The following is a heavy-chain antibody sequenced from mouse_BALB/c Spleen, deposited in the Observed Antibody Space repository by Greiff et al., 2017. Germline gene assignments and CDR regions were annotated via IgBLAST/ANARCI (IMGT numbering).Heavy chain of an antibody. D-gene: IGHD2-1*01. J-gene: IGHJ3*01. V-gene: IGHV1-14*01. Sequence: VQLKESGPELVKPGASVKMSCKASGYTFTSYVMHWVKQKPGQGLEWIGYINPYNDGTKYNEKFKGKATLTSDKSSSTAYMELSSLTSEDSAVYYCARGIPGNYEGVAYWGQGTLVTVSA. CDR1: GYTFTSYV. CDR3: ARGIPGNYEGVAY. CDR2: INPYNDGT.